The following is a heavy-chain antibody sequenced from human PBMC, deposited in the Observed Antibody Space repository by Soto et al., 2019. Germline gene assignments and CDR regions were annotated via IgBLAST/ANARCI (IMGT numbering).Heavy chain of an antibody. V-gene: IGHV5-10-1*01. Sequence: GESLKICCQGSGYSFTNYWITWVRQMPGKGLEWMGRIDPTDSYTNYSPSFQGHVTISADKSISTAYLQWSSLKASDTAMYYCARGSCNHDSGGYYYWGQGTLDTVSS. CDR2: IDPTDSYT. J-gene: IGHJ4*02. CDR3: ARGSCNHDSGGYYY. CDR1: GYSFTNYW. D-gene: IGHD3-22*01.